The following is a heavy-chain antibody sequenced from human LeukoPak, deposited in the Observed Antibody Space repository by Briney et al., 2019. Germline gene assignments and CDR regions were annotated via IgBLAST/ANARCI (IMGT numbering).Heavy chain of an antibody. CDR2: IYTSGST. CDR3: ARDKGPVVPAAIILGGYNWFDP. V-gene: IGHV4-4*07. D-gene: IGHD2-2*01. Sequence: SETLSLTCAVSGGSFSGYYWSWIRQPAGKGLEWIGRIYTSGSTNYNPSLKSRVTMSVDTSKNQFSLKLSSVTAADTAVYYCARDKGPVVPAAIILGGYNWFDPWGQGTLVTVSS. J-gene: IGHJ5*02. CDR1: GGSFSGYY.